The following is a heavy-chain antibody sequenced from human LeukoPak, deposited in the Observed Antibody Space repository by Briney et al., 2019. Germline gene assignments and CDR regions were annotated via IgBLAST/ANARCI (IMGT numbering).Heavy chain of an antibody. J-gene: IGHJ4*02. Sequence: GGSLRLSCAASGLTFSSYGMHWVRQAPGKGLEWVAFIRYDGSNKYYADSVKGRFTISRDNSKNTLYLQMNSLRAEDTAVYYCAKDPTPYYYDSSGYYFDYWGQGTLVTASS. CDR1: GLTFSSYG. V-gene: IGHV3-30*02. D-gene: IGHD3-22*01. CDR2: IRYDGSNK. CDR3: AKDPTPYYYDSSGYYFDY.